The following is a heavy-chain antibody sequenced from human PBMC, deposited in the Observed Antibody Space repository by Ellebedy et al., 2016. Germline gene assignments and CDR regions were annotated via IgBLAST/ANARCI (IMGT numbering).Heavy chain of an antibody. CDR1: GYTFTSYG. D-gene: IGHD3-22*01. Sequence: ASVKVSCXASGYTFTSYGISWVRQAPGQGLEWMGWISAYNGNTNYAQKLQDRVTMTTDTSTGTAYMELRSLRSDDTAMYYCARCGSGYYIDAFDIWGQGTMITVSS. CDR3: ARCGSGYYIDAFDI. J-gene: IGHJ3*02. V-gene: IGHV1-18*01. CDR2: ISAYNGNT.